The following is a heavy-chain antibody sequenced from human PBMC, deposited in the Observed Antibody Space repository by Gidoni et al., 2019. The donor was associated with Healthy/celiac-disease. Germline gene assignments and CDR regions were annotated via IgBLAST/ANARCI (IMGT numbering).Heavy chain of an antibody. CDR2: ISTIGSYI. CDR3: ARFRAAAAYDAFDI. V-gene: IGHV3-21*01. D-gene: IGHD6-13*01. J-gene: IGHJ3*02. CDR1: GFTFSTYS. Sequence: EVQLVESGGGLVKPGGSLSLSCAASGFTFSTYSMNWVRQTPGKGLEWVSSISTIGSYIYYADSVKGRFTISRDNAKNSLYLQMNSLRAEDTAVYYCARFRAAAAYDAFDIWGQGTMVTVSS.